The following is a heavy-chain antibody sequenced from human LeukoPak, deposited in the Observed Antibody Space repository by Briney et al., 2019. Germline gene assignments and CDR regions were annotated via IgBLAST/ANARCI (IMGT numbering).Heavy chain of an antibody. V-gene: IGHV3-15*01. CDR2: IKSKTDGGTT. J-gene: IGHJ4*02. CDR3: TTVYGRLMGDYDILTGFDY. D-gene: IGHD3-9*01. Sequence: GGSLRLSCAASGFTFSNAWMSWVRQAPGKGLEWVGRIKSKTDGGTTDYAAPVKGRFTISRDDSKNTLYLQMNSLKTEDTAVYYCTTVYGRLMGDYDILTGFDYWGQGTLVTVSS. CDR1: GFTFSNAW.